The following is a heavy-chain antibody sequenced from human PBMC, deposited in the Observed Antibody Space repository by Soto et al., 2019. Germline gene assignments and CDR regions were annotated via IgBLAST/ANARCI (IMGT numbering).Heavy chain of an antibody. J-gene: IGHJ3*02. Sequence: SGKVSFKVSCYTFTSYGISWVRQTPGQGLEWMGWISAYNGNTNCAQKLQGRVTMTTDTSTSTAYMELRSLRSDDTAVYYCARHRITMIVVANDAFDIWGQGTMVTVSS. CDR1: CYTFTSYG. CDR3: ARHRITMIVVANDAFDI. D-gene: IGHD3-22*01. CDR2: ISAYNGNT. V-gene: IGHV1-18*04.